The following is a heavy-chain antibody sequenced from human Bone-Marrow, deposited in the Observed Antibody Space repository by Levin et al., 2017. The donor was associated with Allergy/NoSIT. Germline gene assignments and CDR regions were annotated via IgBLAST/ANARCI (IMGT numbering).Heavy chain of an antibody. D-gene: IGHD6-13*01. V-gene: IGHV3-30*13. CDR1: EFDFSSYG. CDR3: AKGDSSSWSSTLLGANGLDV. J-gene: IGHJ6*02. Sequence: QAGGSLRLSCEGSEFDFSSYGMHWVRRAPGKGLEWVAVISNQAANQKYADSVKGRFTISRDNSKNSLYLQMNSLRLEDTAVYYCAKGDSSSWSSTLLGANGLDVWGQGTTVIVSS. CDR2: ISNQAANQ.